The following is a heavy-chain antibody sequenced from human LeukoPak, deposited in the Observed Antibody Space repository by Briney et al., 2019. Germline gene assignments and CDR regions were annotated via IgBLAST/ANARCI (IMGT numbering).Heavy chain of an antibody. Sequence: PGGSLRLSCAASGFTFSRHAMSWVPQAPGKGLEWVSAISGSGGSTYYADSVRVRFTISRYNSKNTLYLQMNSLRAEDTAVYYSAKDRGLTFPFDYWGQGTLVTVSS. J-gene: IGHJ4*02. D-gene: IGHD2/OR15-2a*01. CDR3: AKDRGLTFPFDY. V-gene: IGHV3-23*01. CDR2: ISGSGGST. CDR1: GFTFSRHA.